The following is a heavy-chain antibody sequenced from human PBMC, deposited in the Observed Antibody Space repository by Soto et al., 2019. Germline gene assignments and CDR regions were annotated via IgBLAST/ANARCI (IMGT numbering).Heavy chain of an antibody. D-gene: IGHD2-2*01. CDR3: ARTSVVVPAAIFENAFDI. CDR1: GGTFSSYA. V-gene: IGHV1-69*13. Sequence: GASVKVSCKASGGTFSSYAISWVRQAPGQGLEWMGGIIPIFGTANYAQKFQGRVTITADESTSTAYMELSSLRSEDTAVYYCARTSVVVPAAIFENAFDIWGQGTMVTVSS. CDR2: IIPIFGTA. J-gene: IGHJ3*02.